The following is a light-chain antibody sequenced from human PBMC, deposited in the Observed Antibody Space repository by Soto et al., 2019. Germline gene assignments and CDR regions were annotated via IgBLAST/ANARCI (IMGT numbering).Light chain of an antibody. V-gene: IGKV3-20*01. Sequence: EIVLTQSPGTLSLSPGERATLSCRASQTVSSSYLAWYRQKPGQAPRLLIYVASSRATGIPDRFSGSGSGTDFTLTISRLDPEDFAVYYCHQYVSWTFGQGTKVEIK. J-gene: IGKJ1*01. CDR1: QTVSSSY. CDR3: HQYVSWT. CDR2: VAS.